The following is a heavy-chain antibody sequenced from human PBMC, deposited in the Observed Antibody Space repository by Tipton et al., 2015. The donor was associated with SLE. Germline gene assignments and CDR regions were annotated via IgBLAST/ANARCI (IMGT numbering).Heavy chain of an antibody. CDR3: ARERGERYTSRIDL. CDR1: GVSISSGGYY. CDR2: IYYSGST. Sequence: TLSLTCSVSGVSISSGGYYWSWLRQLPGKGLEWIGYIYYSGSTFYNPSLKSRVSISVDRSNNQFSLKLNSVTAADTAVYYCARERGERYTSRIDLWGQGTLVTVSS. V-gene: IGHV4-31*03. J-gene: IGHJ5*02. D-gene: IGHD3-16*01.